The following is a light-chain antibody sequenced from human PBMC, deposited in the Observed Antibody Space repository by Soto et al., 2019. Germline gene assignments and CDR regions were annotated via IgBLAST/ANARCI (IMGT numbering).Light chain of an antibody. Sequence: EIVMTQSPTILSVSPGERATLSCRASQSVSSNLAWYQQKPGQAPRLLIYGVYTRAPGIPARFSGSGSGTEFTLTISSLQSEDFAVYYCQQYGSSPPFTFGPGTKVDIK. CDR1: QSVSSN. CDR3: QQYGSSPPFT. J-gene: IGKJ3*01. V-gene: IGKV3D-15*01. CDR2: GVY.